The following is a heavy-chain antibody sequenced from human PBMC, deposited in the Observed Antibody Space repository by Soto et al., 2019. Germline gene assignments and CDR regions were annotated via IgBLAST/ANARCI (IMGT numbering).Heavy chain of an antibody. D-gene: IGHD2-21*01. Sequence: EVQLVESGGGVVKPGGSLTLSCAASGFSFSNVWMSWVRQAPGKGLEWVGHIKSKSVGGTTDYTAPVKGRFTISRADSKDTLYLEMNSLKTEDTAVYYCTTYSTQTFCDGCPFYSVQTKIHDSWGQGILGTVSS. CDR2: IKSKSVGGTT. V-gene: IGHV3-15*01. CDR1: GFSFSNVW. J-gene: IGHJ4*02. CDR3: TTYSTQTFCDGCPFYSVQTKIHDS.